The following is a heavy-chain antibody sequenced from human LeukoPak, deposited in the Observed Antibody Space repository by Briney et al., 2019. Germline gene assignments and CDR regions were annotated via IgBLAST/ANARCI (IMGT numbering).Heavy chain of an antibody. V-gene: IGHV4-34*01. Sequence: SETLSLTCAVYGGYFSGYYWSWIRQPPGKGLEWIGGINHSGSTNYNPSLKSRVTISVDTSKNQFSLKLSSVTAADTAVYYCARGLGYCSSTSCFRGYYFDYWGQGTLVTVSS. D-gene: IGHD2-2*01. CDR2: INHSGST. CDR1: GGYFSGYY. J-gene: IGHJ4*02. CDR3: ARGLGYCSSTSCFRGYYFDY.